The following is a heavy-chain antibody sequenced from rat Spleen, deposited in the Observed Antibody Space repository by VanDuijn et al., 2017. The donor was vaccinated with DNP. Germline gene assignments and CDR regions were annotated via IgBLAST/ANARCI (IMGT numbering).Heavy chain of an antibody. Sequence: QVQLKESGPGLVQPSQTLSLTCTVSGFSLTGSSVHWVRQPPGKGLEWVGAIWSGGGPDYNSVLKSRLSISRDTSKRQVFLKMNSLQTEDADIYFCTRRGYYYVDWYWYFDLWGPGTMVTVSS. CDR1: GFSLTGSS. D-gene: IGHD1-1*01. CDR2: IWSGGGP. J-gene: IGHJ1*01. V-gene: IGHV2-1*01. CDR3: TRRGYYYVDWYWYFDL.